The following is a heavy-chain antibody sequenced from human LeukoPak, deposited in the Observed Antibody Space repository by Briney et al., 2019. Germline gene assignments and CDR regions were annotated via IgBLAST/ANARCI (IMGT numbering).Heavy chain of an antibody. D-gene: IGHD3-10*01. Sequence: SETLSLTCTVSGGSVSSQYWSWIRQPAGKGLEWIGRIYTSGSSGNTNYNPSLKSRVTMSVDTSKNQFSLRLSSVTAADTAMYYCARDRGSGLTDYWGQGTLVTVSS. V-gene: IGHV4-4*07. CDR3: ARDRGSGLTDY. J-gene: IGHJ4*02. CDR1: GGSVSSQY. CDR2: IYTSGSSGNT.